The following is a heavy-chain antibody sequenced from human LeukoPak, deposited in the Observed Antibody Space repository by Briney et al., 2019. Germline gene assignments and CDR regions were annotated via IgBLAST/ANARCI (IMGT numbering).Heavy chain of an antibody. CDR3: ARDLHGDYDAFDI. V-gene: IGHV3-21*01. D-gene: IGHD4-17*01. CDR2: ISSSSSSYI. Sequence: GGSLRLSCAASGFTFSSYSMNWVRQAPGKGLEWVSSISSSSSSYIYYADSVKGRFTISRDNAKNSLYLQMNSLRAEDTAVYYCARDLHGDYDAFDIWGQGTMVTVSS. CDR1: GFTFSSYS. J-gene: IGHJ3*02.